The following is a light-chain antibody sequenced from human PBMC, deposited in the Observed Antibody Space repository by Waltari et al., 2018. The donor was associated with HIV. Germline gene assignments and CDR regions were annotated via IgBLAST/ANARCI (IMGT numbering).Light chain of an antibody. CDR2: DAS. CDR3: QQYNTWPPHT. CDR1: QYVSNT. Sequence: EIVMTQSPATLSVSPGERATLSCRASQYVSNTVAWYQQKPGQAPRLLIYDASTRATGVPARFSGSGSGTEFTLTISSLQSEDFVVYYCQQYNTWPPHTFGQGTKL. J-gene: IGKJ2*01. V-gene: IGKV3-15*01.